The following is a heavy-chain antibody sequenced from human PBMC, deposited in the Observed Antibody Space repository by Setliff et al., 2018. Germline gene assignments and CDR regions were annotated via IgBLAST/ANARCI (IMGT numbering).Heavy chain of an antibody. CDR1: GGSISSGDYY. D-gene: IGHD3-22*01. Sequence: PSETLSLTCTVSGGSISSGDYYWSWIRQPPGKGLEFVGYIYYSGSTYYNPSLKSRVTISIDTSKNQFSLKVSSVTAADTAVCYCASAPLLYSDSSGLSGTFDIWGQGTMVTVSS. CDR2: IYYSGST. J-gene: IGHJ3*02. V-gene: IGHV4-30-4*08. CDR3: ASAPLLYSDSSGLSGTFDI.